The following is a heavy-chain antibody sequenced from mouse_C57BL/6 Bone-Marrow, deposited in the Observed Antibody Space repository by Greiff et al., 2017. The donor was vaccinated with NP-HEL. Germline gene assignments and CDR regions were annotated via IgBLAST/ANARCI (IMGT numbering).Heavy chain of an antibody. J-gene: IGHJ2*01. CDR3: ARGPNYYSSSPLGY. Sequence: VQLKQSGPELVKPGASVKISCKASGYSFTGYYMNWVKQSPEKSLEWIGEINPSTGGTTYNQKFKAKATLTVDKSSSTSYMQLNSLTSEDSTVYYWARGPNYYSSSPLGYWGQGTTLTVSS. D-gene: IGHD1-1*01. CDR2: INPSTGGT. V-gene: IGHV1-42*01. CDR1: GYSFTGYY.